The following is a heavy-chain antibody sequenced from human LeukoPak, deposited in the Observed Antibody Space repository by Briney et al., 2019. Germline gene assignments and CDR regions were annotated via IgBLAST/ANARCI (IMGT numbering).Heavy chain of an antibody. D-gene: IGHD3-10*01. CDR2: ISYDGSTK. CDR3: TRDKYPGSGIYYGMDV. Sequence: GGSLRLSCAASGFTFSTYSMHWVRQAPGTGLEWVAVISYDGSTKFYIDSVKGRFTISRDNSKNTLYLQMNSLRAEDTAVYYCTRDKYPGSGIYYGMDVWGQGTTVTVSS. CDR1: GFTFSTYS. V-gene: IGHV3-30*03. J-gene: IGHJ6*02.